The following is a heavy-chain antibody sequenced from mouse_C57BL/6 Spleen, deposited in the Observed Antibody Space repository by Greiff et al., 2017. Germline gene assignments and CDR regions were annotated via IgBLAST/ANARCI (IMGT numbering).Heavy chain of an antibody. CDR2: INPSTGGT. CDR3: ARPTVEGYFDY. Sequence: VHVKQSGPELVKPGASVKISCKASGYSFTGYYMNWVKQSPEKSLEWIGEINPSTGGTTYNQKFKAKATLTVDKSSSTAYMQLKSLTSEDSAVYYCARPTVEGYFDYWGQGTTLTVSS. CDR1: GYSFTGYY. J-gene: IGHJ2*01. D-gene: IGHD1-1*01. V-gene: IGHV1-42*01.